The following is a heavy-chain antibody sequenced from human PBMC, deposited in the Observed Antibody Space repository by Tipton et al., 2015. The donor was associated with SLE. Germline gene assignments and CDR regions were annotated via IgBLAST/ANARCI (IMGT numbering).Heavy chain of an antibody. CDR1: GGSVSSDSYY. CDR2: IYYGGST. J-gene: IGHJ4*02. Sequence: TLSLTCTVSGGSVSSDSYYWGWIRQPPGKGLEWIGSIYYGGSTYYNPSLKSRVTISVDTSKNQFSLKLSSVTAADTAVYYCARDYGDYWGQGTLVTVSS. CDR3: ARDYGDY. D-gene: IGHD3-10*01. V-gene: IGHV4-39*07.